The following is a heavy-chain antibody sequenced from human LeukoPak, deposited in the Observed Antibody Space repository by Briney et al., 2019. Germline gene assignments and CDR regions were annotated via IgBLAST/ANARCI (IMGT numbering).Heavy chain of an antibody. CDR3: LKGGNNILTGYYSSFDY. CDR2: ISNTGIST. J-gene: IGHJ4*02. Sequence: PGGSLRLSCAASGFTFSNYALTWVRQAPGKGLEWVSTISNTGISTYYADSVKGRFTISRDNSRNTLYLQMNSLRAEDTALYYCLKGGNNILTGYYSSFDYWGQGTLVTVSS. CDR1: GFTFSNYA. D-gene: IGHD3-9*01. V-gene: IGHV3-23*01.